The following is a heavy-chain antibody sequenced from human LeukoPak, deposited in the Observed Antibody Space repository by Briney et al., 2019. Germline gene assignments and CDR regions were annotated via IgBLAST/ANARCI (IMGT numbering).Heavy chain of an antibody. CDR1: NGSIRTYY. CDR2: IYYRGDI. Sequence: PSETLSLTCSVSNGSIRTYYWSWIRQSPGQGLEWIGNIYYRGDINYNPSLKSRVIISIDTSKNQFSLKVTSLTAADTAVSYCATNKDGAEADWGLGTLVIVSS. J-gene: IGHJ4*02. D-gene: IGHD3-10*01. V-gene: IGHV4-59*03. CDR3: ATNKDGAEAD.